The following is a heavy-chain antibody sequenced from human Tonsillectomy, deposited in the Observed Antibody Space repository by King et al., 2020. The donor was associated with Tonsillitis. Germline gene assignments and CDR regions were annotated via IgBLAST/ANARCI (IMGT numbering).Heavy chain of an antibody. CDR1: GFTFSDHY. D-gene: IGHD2-15*01. V-gene: IGHV3-11*06. CDR3: GREYWGGIDI. J-gene: IGHJ3*02. CDR2: INPIGTNT. Sequence: VQLVESGGGLGKPGGALRLSCAASGFTFSDHYMRWIRQAPGKGLEWISFINPIGTNTNYVDSVRGRFTISRDNAKNSMFLQMNSLRAEETGVYYCGREYWGGIDIWGQGTMVTVSS.